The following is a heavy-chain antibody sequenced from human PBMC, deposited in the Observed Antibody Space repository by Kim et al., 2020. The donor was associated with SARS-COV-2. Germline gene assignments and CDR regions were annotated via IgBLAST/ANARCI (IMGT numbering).Heavy chain of an antibody. J-gene: IGHJ5*02. CDR1: GYSISSGYY. CDR3: ARDQWFGELAGNWFDP. Sequence: ETLSLTCTVSGYSISSGYYWGWIRQPPGKGLEWIGSSYHSGSTYYNPSLKSRVTISVDTSKNQFSLKLSSVTAADTAVYYCARDQWFGELAGNWFDPWG. V-gene: IGHV4-38-2*02. D-gene: IGHD3-10*01. CDR2: SYHSGST.